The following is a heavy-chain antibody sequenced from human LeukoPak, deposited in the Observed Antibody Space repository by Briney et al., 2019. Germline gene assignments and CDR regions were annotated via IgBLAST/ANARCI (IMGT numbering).Heavy chain of an antibody. CDR3: ARDSRTISNWFDT. D-gene: IGHD1-1*01. J-gene: IGHJ5*02. Sequence: ASVKVSCKGSGYTFTTFAIHWVRQVPGQSLEWMGWINAGNGNTKYSQNFQGRVTITRDTSASTAYMELSSLTSEDTAVYYWARDSRTISNWFDTWGQGTPVTVSS. CDR1: GYTFTTFA. CDR2: INAGNGNT. V-gene: IGHV1-3*01.